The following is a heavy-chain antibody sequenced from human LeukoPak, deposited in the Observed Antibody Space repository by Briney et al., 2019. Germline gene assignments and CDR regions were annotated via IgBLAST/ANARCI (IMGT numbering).Heavy chain of an antibody. J-gene: IGHJ4*02. CDR3: ARGWLAETTVVTPYNY. V-gene: IGHV1-69*01. CDR1: GGTFSGYA. Sequence: ASVKVSCKASGGTFSGYAISWVRQAPGQGLEWMGGIIPIFGTPNYAQKFQGRVTITADESTSTAYMELSNLRSEDTAVYYCARGWLAETTVVTPYNYWGQGTLVTVSS. CDR2: IIPIFGTP. D-gene: IGHD4-23*01.